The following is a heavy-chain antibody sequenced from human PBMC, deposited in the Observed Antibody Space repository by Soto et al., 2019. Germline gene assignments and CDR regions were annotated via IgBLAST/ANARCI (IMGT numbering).Heavy chain of an antibody. J-gene: IGHJ6*02. CDR2: ISSSGGST. CDR1: GFTFSSYA. CDR3: MRPAPRGRHYFYFGMDV. V-gene: IGHV3-23*01. Sequence: GGSLRLSCAASGFTFSSYAMSWVRQAPGKGLEWVSGISSSGGSTYYADSVKGRFTISRDNSKNTLFRRMNRPGVEDTAVYYCMRPAPRGRHYFYFGMDVWGQGTTVTVSS. D-gene: IGHD3-10*01.